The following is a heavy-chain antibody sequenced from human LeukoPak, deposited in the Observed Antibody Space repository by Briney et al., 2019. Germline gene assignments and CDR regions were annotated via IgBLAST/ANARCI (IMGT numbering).Heavy chain of an antibody. CDR3: AKRDLGEQLSSFDY. J-gene: IGHJ4*02. CDR2: ISGSGGST. V-gene: IGHV3-23*01. Sequence: PGGSLRLSCAASGFTFSTYAMGWVRQAPGKGLEWVSAISGSGGSTYYADSVKGRFTISRDNSKNTLSLQINSLRADDTAVYYCAKRDLGEQLSSFDYWGQGTLVTVSS. CDR1: GFTFSTYA. D-gene: IGHD6-6*01.